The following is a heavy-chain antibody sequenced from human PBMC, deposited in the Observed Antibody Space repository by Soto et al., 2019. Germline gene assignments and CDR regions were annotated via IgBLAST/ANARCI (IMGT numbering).Heavy chain of an antibody. D-gene: IGHD1-7*01. Sequence: ASVKVSCKASGYTFTSSAMHWVRQAPGQRLEWMGWINAGNGHTKYSQKFQGRVTITRDTSASTAYMELSSLRAEDTAVYYCARAGNWNYEEYCQHWGQGTLVTVAS. CDR2: INAGNGHT. CDR3: ARAGNWNYEEYCQH. V-gene: IGHV1-3*01. CDR1: GYTFTSSA. J-gene: IGHJ1*01.